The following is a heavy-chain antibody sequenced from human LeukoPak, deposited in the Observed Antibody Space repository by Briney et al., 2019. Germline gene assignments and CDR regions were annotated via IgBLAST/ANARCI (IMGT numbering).Heavy chain of an antibody. CDR2: IYPGDSDT. CDR1: GYSFTSYW. J-gene: IGHJ1*01. CDR3: ARLAYCGGDCYRTTRGYFQY. Sequence: RGESLKISCKGSGYSFTSYWIGWVRQMPGKGLEWMGIIYPGDSDTRYSPSFQGQVTISADKSISTAYLQWSSLKASDTAIYYCARLAYCGGDCYRTTRGYFQYWGQGTLVTVSS. D-gene: IGHD2-21*02. V-gene: IGHV5-51*01.